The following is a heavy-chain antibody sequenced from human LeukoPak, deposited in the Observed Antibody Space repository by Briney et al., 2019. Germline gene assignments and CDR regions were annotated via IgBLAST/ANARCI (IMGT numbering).Heavy chain of an antibody. CDR3: ASLVSRPSWHFDL. CDR1: GGSIRSSY. J-gene: IGHJ2*01. V-gene: IGHV4-59*08. D-gene: IGHD5/OR15-5a*01. CDR2: VYYSGTT. Sequence: PSETLSLTCTVSGGSIRSSYWSWIRQPPGKGLEWIGYVYYSGTTNYNPSLKSRVTISLDTSENQFSLKLNSVTAADTAVYYCASLVSRPSWHFDLWGRGTLVTVSS.